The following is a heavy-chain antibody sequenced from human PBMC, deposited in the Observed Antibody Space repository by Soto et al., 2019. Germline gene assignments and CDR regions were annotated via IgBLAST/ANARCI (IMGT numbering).Heavy chain of an antibody. CDR1: GFTFSSYG. D-gene: IGHD4-4*01. V-gene: IGHV3-30*03. J-gene: IGHJ5*02. CDR3: ARGSTVTSGGRWFDP. CDR2: ISYDGSNK. Sequence: QVQLVESGGGVVQPGRSLRLSCAASGFTFSSYGMHWVRQAPGKGLEWVAVISYDGSNKYYAYSVKGRFTISRDNAKNSLYLQMNSLRAEDTAVYYCARGSTVTSGGRWFDPWGQGTLVTVSS.